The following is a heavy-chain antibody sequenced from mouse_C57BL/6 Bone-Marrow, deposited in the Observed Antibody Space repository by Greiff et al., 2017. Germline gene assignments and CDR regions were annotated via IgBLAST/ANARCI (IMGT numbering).Heavy chain of an antibody. Sequence: QVQLQQSGAELVKPGASVKISCKASGYAFSSYWMNWVKQRPGKGLEWIGQIYPGDGDTNYNGKFKGKATLTADKSSSTAYMQLIRLTSEDSAFYFCAICGYYSYYAMDYWGQGTSVTVSS. CDR2: IYPGDGDT. CDR1: GYAFSSYW. V-gene: IGHV1-80*01. J-gene: IGHJ4*01. CDR3: AICGYYSYYAMDY. D-gene: IGHD2-3*01.